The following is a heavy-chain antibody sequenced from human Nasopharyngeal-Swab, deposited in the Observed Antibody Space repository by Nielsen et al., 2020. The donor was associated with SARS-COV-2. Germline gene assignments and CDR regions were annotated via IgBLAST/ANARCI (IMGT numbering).Heavy chain of an antibody. CDR1: GFTFSSYW. Sequence: GGSLRLSCAASGFTFSSYWMSWVRQAPGKGLEWVANIKQDGSEKYYVDSVKGRFTISRDNAKNSLYLQMNSLRAEDTAVYYCARDPSSGWYPSYCYGMDVWGQGTTVTVSS. CDR3: ARDPSSGWYPSYCYGMDV. V-gene: IGHV3-7*01. J-gene: IGHJ6*02. D-gene: IGHD6-19*01. CDR2: IKQDGSEK.